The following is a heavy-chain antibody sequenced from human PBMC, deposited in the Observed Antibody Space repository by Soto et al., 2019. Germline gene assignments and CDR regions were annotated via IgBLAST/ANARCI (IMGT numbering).Heavy chain of an antibody. CDR1: GASIIGFY. J-gene: IGHJ5*02. CDR3: VRDGTKTLRDWFDP. Sequence: LSLTCTVSGASIIGFYWSWIRKSAGNGLEWIGRIYATGTTDYNPSLKSRVMMSVDTSKKQFSLKLRSVTAADTAVYYCVRDGTKTLRDWFDPWGQGSSGTVCS. V-gene: IGHV4-4*07. CDR2: IYATGTT. D-gene: IGHD1-1*01.